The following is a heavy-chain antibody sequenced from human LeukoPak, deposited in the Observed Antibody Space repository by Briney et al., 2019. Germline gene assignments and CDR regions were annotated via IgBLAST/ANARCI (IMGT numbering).Heavy chain of an antibody. CDR1: GFTFSSYW. J-gene: IGHJ3*02. D-gene: IGHD1-26*01. Sequence: GGSLRLSCAASGFTFSSYWIHWVRQAPGKGLEWVSGISWNSGSIGYADSVKGRFTISRDNAKNSLYLQMNSLRAEDMALYYCAKDWSGSLPGYAFDIWGQGTMVTVSS. CDR3: AKDWSGSLPGYAFDI. V-gene: IGHV3-9*03. CDR2: ISWNSGSI.